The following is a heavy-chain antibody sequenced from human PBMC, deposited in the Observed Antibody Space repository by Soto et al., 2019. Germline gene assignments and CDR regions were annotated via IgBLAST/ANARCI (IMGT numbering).Heavy chain of an antibody. J-gene: IGHJ3*02. V-gene: IGHV4-59*01. Sequence: SETLSLTCTVSGGSISSYYWSWIRQPPGKGLEWIGYIYYSGSTNYNPSLKSRVTISVDTSKNQFSLKLSSVTAADTAVYYCARGGQWLVLGAFDIWGQGTMVTVSS. CDR2: IYYSGST. CDR1: GGSISSYY. D-gene: IGHD6-19*01. CDR3: ARGGQWLVLGAFDI.